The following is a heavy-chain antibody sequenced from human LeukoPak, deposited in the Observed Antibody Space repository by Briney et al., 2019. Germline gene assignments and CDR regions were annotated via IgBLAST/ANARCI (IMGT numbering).Heavy chain of an antibody. V-gene: IGHV3-53*01. CDR1: VFTVSSNY. CDR3: ARGRTYSSSWYRRGLVDY. J-gene: IGHJ4*02. CDR2: IYSGGST. Sequence: GGSLRLSCAASVFTVSSNYMSWVRQAPGKGLEWVSVIYSGGSTYYADSVKGRFTISRDNSKNTLYLQMNSLRAEDTAVYYCARGRTYSSSWYRRGLVDYWGQGTLVTVSS. D-gene: IGHD6-13*01.